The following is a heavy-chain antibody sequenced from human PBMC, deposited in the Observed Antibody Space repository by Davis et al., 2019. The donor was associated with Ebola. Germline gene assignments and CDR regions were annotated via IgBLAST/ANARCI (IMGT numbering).Heavy chain of an antibody. J-gene: IGHJ4*02. Sequence: ASVKVSCKASGYTFTSYGISWVRQAPGQGLEWMGWINAGNGNTKYSQKFQGRVTITRDTSATTAYMEMSSLRPEDTAVYYCARGQQWLAVDYWGQGTLVTVSS. CDR3: ARGQQWLAVDY. CDR1: GYTFTSYG. D-gene: IGHD6-19*01. CDR2: INAGNGNT. V-gene: IGHV1-18*04.